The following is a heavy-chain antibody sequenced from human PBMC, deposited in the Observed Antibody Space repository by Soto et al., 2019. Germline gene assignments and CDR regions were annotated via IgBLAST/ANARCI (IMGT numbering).Heavy chain of an antibody. CDR2: INRDGSSI. CDR1: GFTFSSYW. CDR3: AREIATTGEYYFDY. Sequence: PGGSLRLSCAASGFTFSSYWMHWVRQAPGKGLVWVSRINRDGSSINYADSARGRVTISRDNAKNTLYLQVNGLRAEDTAVYYCAREIATTGEYYFDYWGQGSLVTVPQ. V-gene: IGHV3-74*01. D-gene: IGHD6-13*01. J-gene: IGHJ4*02.